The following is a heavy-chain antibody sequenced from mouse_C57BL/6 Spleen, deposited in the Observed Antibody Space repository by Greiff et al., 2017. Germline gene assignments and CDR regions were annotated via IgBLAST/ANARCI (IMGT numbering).Heavy chain of an antibody. J-gene: IGHJ2*01. Sequence: EVKLVESGGDLVKPGGSLKLSCAASGFTFSSYGMSWVRQTPDKRLEWVATISSGGSYIYYPDSVKGRFTISRDNAKNTLYLQMSSLKSEDTAMYYWARPVYYYGSRGPFDYWGQGTTLTVSS. CDR2: ISSGGSYI. D-gene: IGHD1-1*01. CDR3: ARPVYYYGSRGPFDY. CDR1: GFTFSSYG. V-gene: IGHV5-6*02.